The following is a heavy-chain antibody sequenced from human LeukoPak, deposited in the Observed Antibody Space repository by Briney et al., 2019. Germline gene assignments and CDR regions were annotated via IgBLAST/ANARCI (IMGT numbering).Heavy chain of an antibody. J-gene: IGHJ4*02. Sequence: SQTLSLTCTVSGGSINNGGYYWSWIRQHPGKGLEWIGYIYYSGSSYYNPSLRSRVTISVDRSKNQFSLKLSSVTAADTAVYYCAGVGGLHDYWGQGTLVTVSS. CDR1: GGSINNGGYY. CDR3: AGVGGLHDY. CDR2: IYYSGSS. V-gene: IGHV4-31*03. D-gene: IGHD4-11*01.